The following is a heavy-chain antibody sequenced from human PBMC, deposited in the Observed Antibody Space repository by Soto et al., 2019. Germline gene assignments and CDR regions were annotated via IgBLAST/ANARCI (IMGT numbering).Heavy chain of an antibody. Sequence: QVQLVESGGGVVQPGRSLRLSCAASGFTFSSYGMHWVRQVPGKGLEWVAVISYDGSNKYYADSVKGRFTISRDNSKNTLYLQMNSLRAEDTAVYYCAKDVILTGYKVTYYYYGMDVWGQGTTVTVSS. J-gene: IGHJ6*02. CDR3: AKDVILTGYKVTYYYYGMDV. V-gene: IGHV3-30*18. CDR1: GFTFSSYG. D-gene: IGHD3-9*01. CDR2: ISYDGSNK.